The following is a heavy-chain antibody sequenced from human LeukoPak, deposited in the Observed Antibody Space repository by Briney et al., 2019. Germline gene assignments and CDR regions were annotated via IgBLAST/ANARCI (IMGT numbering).Heavy chain of an antibody. CDR3: ARQVWGLYDSSGFCY. Sequence: SETLSLTCTVSGGSISSSSYYCGWIRQPPGKGLEWIGSIYYSGSTYYNPSLKSRVTISVDTSKNQFSLKLSSVTAADTAVYYCARQVWGLYDSSGFCYWGQGTLVTVSS. CDR2: IYYSGST. D-gene: IGHD3-22*01. CDR1: GGSISSSSYY. V-gene: IGHV4-39*01. J-gene: IGHJ4*02.